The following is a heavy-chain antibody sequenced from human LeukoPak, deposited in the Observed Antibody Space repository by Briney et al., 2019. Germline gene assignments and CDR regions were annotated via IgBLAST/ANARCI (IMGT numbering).Heavy chain of an antibody. CDR1: GFTFSNYS. Sequence: HTGGSLRLSCAVSGFTFSNYSMNWVRQAPGKGLEWVAIIWYDGSDKYYADSVKGRFTISRDNSKNTLYLQMNSLRAEDTAVYYCATPKESGTYSFDYWGQGTLVTVSS. J-gene: IGHJ4*02. D-gene: IGHD1-26*01. CDR2: IWYDGSDK. CDR3: ATPKESGTYSFDY. V-gene: IGHV3-33*08.